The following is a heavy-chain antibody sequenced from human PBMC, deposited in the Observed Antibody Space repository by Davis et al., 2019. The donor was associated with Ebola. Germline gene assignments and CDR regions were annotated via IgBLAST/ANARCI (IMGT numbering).Heavy chain of an antibody. CDR3: ARVGDIGGYDFYY. CDR2: ISAYNGNT. J-gene: IGHJ4*02. Sequence: ASVKVSCKASGYTFTSYGISWVRQAPGQGLEWMGWISAYNGNTNYAQKFQGRVTITADKSTSTAYMELSSLRSEDTAVYYCARVGDIGGYDFYYWGQGTLVTVSS. D-gene: IGHD5-12*01. CDR1: GYTFTSYG. V-gene: IGHV1-18*01.